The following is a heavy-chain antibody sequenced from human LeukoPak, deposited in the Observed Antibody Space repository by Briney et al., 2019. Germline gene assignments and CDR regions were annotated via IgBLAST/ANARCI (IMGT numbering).Heavy chain of an antibody. CDR2: IRDSGNGT. Sequence: PGGSLRLSCVVSGFTFKDYAMSWVRQAPGKGLECVSSIRDSGNGTDYADSVKGRFTVSRDNCKNTLYLHVNTLSAEHTAVYYCAKWAYYDFWSGHYKSHFDSWGQGTLVTVSP. D-gene: IGHD3-3*01. CDR3: AKWAYYDFWSGHYKSHFDS. CDR1: GFTFKDYA. J-gene: IGHJ4*02. V-gene: IGHV3-23*01.